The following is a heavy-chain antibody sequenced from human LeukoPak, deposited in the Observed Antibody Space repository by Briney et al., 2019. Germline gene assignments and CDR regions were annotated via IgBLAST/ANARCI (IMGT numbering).Heavy chain of an antibody. V-gene: IGHV4-59*01. CDR3: ARGGDYYDSSGPDY. J-gene: IGHJ4*02. Sequence: SETLSLTCTVSGGSISSYYWSWIRQPPGKGLEWIGYIYYSGSTNYNPSLKSRVTISVDTSKNQFSLKLSSVTAADTAVYYCARGGDYYDSSGPDYWGQGTLVTVSS. CDR2: IYYSGST. CDR1: GGSISSYY. D-gene: IGHD3-22*01.